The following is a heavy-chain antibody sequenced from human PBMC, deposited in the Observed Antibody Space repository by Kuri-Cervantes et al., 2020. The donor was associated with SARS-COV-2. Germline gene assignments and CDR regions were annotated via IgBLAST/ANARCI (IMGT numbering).Heavy chain of an antibody. CDR3: AKFAKVLLWFGDHYYFDY. D-gene: IGHD3-10*01. CDR2: ISGSGGST. J-gene: IGHJ4*02. CDR1: GFTFSSYA. V-gene: IGHV3-23*01. Sequence: GGSLRLSCAASGFTFSSYAMSWVRQAPGKGLEWVSAISGSGGSTYYADSVKGRFTISRDNSKNTLYLQMNSLRAEDTAVYYCAKFAKVLLWFGDHYYFDYWGREPWSPSPQ.